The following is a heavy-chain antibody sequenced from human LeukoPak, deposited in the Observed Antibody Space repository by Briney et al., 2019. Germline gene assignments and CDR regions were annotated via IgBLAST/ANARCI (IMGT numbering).Heavy chain of an antibody. CDR1: GGTFSSYA. CDR2: IIPIFGTA. CDR3: ASSPRSSGRKGGFDY. Sequence: SVKVSCEASGGTFSSYAISWVRQAPGQGLEWMGRIIPIFGTANYAQKFQGRVTITTDESTSTAYMELSSLRSEDTAVYYCASSPRSSGRKGGFDYWGQGTLVTVSS. D-gene: IGHD6-19*01. J-gene: IGHJ4*02. V-gene: IGHV1-69*05.